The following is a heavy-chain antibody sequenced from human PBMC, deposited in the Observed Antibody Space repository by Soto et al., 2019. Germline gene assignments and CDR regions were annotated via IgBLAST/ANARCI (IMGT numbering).Heavy chain of an antibody. CDR3: ARDTAQYNWNYVLPLTYYYYGMDV. CDR1: GGTFSSYA. CDR2: TIPIFGTA. V-gene: IGHV1-69*13. J-gene: IGHJ6*02. Sequence: SVKVSCKASGGTFSSYAISWVRQAPGQGLEWMGGTIPIFGTANYAQKFQGRVTITADESTSTAYMELSSLRSEDTAVYYCARDTAQYNWNYVLPLTYYYYGMDVWGQGTTVTVSS. D-gene: IGHD1-7*01.